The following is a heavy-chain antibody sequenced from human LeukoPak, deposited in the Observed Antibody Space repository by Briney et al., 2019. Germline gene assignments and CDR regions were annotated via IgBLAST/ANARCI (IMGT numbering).Heavy chain of an antibody. V-gene: IGHV4-59*01. D-gene: IGHD3-16*01. Sequence: ASETLSLTCTVSGDSISSYYWSWLRLPPGKGLEWIGYIYYSGSTNYNPSLKSRVTISVDTSKNQFSLKLSSVTAADTAVYYCARETSQKGAHYMDVWGKGTTVTISS. CDR1: GDSISSYY. J-gene: IGHJ6*03. CDR3: ARETSQKGAHYMDV. CDR2: IYYSGST.